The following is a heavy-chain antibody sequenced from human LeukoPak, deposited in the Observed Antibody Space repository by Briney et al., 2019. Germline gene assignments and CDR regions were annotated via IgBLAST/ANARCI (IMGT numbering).Heavy chain of an antibody. CDR1: GFTFGSYT. D-gene: IGHD4-17*01. Sequence: GGSLRLSCAVSGFTFGSYTMNWVRQAPGKGLEWVSHISSTSTTYYADSVKGRFTTSRDNAKNLLYLQMNSLRAEDTAVYYCARDVYGDYPHYYFDYWGQGTLVTVSS. CDR3: ARDVYGDYPHYYFDY. V-gene: IGHV3-48*01. J-gene: IGHJ4*02. CDR2: ISSTSTT.